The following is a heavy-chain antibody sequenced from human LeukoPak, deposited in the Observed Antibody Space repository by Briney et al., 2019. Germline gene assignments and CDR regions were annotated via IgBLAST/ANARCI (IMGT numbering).Heavy chain of an antibody. CDR3: ARDGRYCSGGSCSRPFDY. CDR2: ISYDGSNK. J-gene: IGHJ4*02. Sequence: GGTLRLSCAASGFTFSSYAMHWVRQAPGKGRAWVAVISYDGSNKYYADSVKGRFTISRDNSKNTLYLQMNSLRAEDTAVYYCARDGRYCSGGSCSRPFDYWGQGTLVTVSS. D-gene: IGHD2-15*01. V-gene: IGHV3-30-3*01. CDR1: GFTFSSYA.